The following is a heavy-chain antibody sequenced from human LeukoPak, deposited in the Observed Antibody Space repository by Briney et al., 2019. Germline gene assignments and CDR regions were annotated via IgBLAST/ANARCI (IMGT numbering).Heavy chain of an antibody. Sequence: PGGSLRLSCAASGFTFSSYAMSWVRQAPGKGLEWVSAFSGSGGSTYYADSVKGRFTISRDNSKNTLYLQMNSLRAEDTAVYYCAKDELLWFGELLPDAFDIWGQGTMVTVSS. J-gene: IGHJ3*02. V-gene: IGHV3-23*01. D-gene: IGHD3-10*01. CDR2: FSGSGGST. CDR3: AKDELLWFGELLPDAFDI. CDR1: GFTFSSYA.